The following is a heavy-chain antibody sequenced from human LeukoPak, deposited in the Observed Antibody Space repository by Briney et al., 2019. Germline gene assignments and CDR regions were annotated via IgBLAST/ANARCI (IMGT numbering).Heavy chain of an antibody. Sequence: GGSLRLSCAASGLTFSNHAMTWVRQSPGRGLEWVSGITGSGGNTYYAESVKGRFTISRDNSRNTLYLQMNSLRAEDAAFYCATRVASETYLAVFDYWGLGTLVTVSS. V-gene: IGHV3-23*01. D-gene: IGHD6-19*01. CDR3: ATRVASETYLAVFDY. J-gene: IGHJ4*02. CDR1: GLTFSNHA. CDR2: ITGSGGNT.